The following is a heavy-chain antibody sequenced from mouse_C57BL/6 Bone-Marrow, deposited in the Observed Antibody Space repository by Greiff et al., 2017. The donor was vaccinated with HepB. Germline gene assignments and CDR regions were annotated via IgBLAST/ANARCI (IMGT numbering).Heavy chain of an antibody. J-gene: IGHJ4*01. D-gene: IGHD2-3*01. Sequence: EVKLMESGGGLVQPKGSLKLSCAASGFTFNTYAMHWVRQAPGKGLEWVARIRSKSSNYATYYAGSVKDRFTIYREESQSMIYLQMKKLKTEDTAMYYCVRDGYYPFDYAMDYWGQGTSVTVSS. CDR3: VRDGYYPFDYAMDY. V-gene: IGHV10-3*01. CDR1: GFTFNTYA. CDR2: IRSKSSNYAT.